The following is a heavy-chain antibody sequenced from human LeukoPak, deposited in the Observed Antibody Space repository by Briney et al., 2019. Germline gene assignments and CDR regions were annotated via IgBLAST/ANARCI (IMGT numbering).Heavy chain of an antibody. CDR3: ARDGSYYYDSSGYYRD. CDR1: GFTFSSYA. J-gene: IGHJ4*02. D-gene: IGHD3-22*01. V-gene: IGHV3-64*01. Sequence: GGSLRLSCAASGFTFSSYAMHWVRQAPGKGLEYVSAISSNGGSTYYANSVKGRFTISRDNSKNALYLQMGSLRAEDMAVYYCARDGSYYYDSSGYYRDWGQGTLVTVSS. CDR2: ISSNGGST.